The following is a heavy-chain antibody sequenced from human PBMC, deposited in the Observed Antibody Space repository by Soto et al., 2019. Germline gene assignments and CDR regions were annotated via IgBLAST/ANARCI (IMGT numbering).Heavy chain of an antibody. Sequence: SETLSLTCTVSGGSISSYYWSWIRQPPGKGLEWIGYIYYSGSTNYNPSLKSRVTISVDTSKNQFSLKLSSVTAADTAVYYCARSIAAAGPYNWFDPWGQGTLVT. CDR2: IYYSGST. J-gene: IGHJ5*02. D-gene: IGHD6-13*01. CDR1: GGSISSYY. V-gene: IGHV4-59*08. CDR3: ARSIAAAGPYNWFDP.